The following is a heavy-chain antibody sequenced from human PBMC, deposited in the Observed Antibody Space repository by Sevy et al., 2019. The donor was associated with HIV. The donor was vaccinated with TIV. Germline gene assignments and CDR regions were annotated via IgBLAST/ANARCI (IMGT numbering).Heavy chain of an antibody. Sequence: GGSLRLSCAASGFTFSRYGMHWVRQAPGKGLEWVAFIRYDGSTTYYTESVKGLFTISRDNSKNTLYLQMNSLRTEETAVYYCAKGPSPMITFGGVADYWGQGTLVTVSS. CDR3: AKGPSPMITFGGVADY. D-gene: IGHD3-16*01. CDR2: IRYDGSTT. V-gene: IGHV3-30*02. CDR1: GFTFSRYG. J-gene: IGHJ4*02.